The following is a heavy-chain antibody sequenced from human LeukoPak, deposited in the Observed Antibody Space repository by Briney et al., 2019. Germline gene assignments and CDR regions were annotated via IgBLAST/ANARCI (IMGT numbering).Heavy chain of an antibody. CDR3: ARVGAPGGLRPYHYYY. Sequence: ASVKVSCKASGYIFSDYWIHWVRQAPGRGLECFGWIDPASVITNQPQKFQGRITVTRDTSARTVYMDLTGLTTVDTALYYCARVGAPGGLRPYHYYYWGQGTLVTVSS. J-gene: IGHJ4*02. CDR2: IDPASVIT. CDR1: GYIFSDYW. D-gene: IGHD3-16*01. V-gene: IGHV1-2*02.